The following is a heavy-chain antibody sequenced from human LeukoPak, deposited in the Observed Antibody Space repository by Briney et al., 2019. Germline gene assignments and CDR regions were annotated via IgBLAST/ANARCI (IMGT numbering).Heavy chain of an antibody. V-gene: IGHV4-4*07. CDR2: IYTSGST. CDR1: GGSISSYY. CDR3: AGVNLNWGSLDY. J-gene: IGHJ4*02. Sequence: KPSETLSLTCTVSGGSISSYYWSWIRQPAGKGLEWIGRIYTSGSTNYNPSLKSRVTMSVDTSKNQFSLKLSSVTAADTAVYCCAGVNLNWGSLDYWGQGTLVTVSS. D-gene: IGHD7-27*01.